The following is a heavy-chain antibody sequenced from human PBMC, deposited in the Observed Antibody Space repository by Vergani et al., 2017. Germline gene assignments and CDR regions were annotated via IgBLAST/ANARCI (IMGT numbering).Heavy chain of an antibody. J-gene: IGHJ5*02. CDR2: IYYSENK. V-gene: IGHV4-39*01. CDR1: GGSITYGSFY. Sequence: QLQLQESGPGLVKPSETLSLTCTVPGGSITYGSFYWGWIRQSPGKGLEWIGSIYYSENKFYNPSLESRVTLSIDTTKNQFSLKLKSVTAADTAVYYCARCFRDEGMIYGGTVENWFDPWGQGTLVTGSS. D-gene: IGHD3-22*01. CDR3: ARCFRDEGMIYGGTVENWFDP.